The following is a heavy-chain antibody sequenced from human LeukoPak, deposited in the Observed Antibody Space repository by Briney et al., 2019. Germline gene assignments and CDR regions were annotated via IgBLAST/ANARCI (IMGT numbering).Heavy chain of an antibody. D-gene: IGHD6-13*01. CDR1: GYTFFTAYH. CDR3: ARLAAPGTPSDY. Sequence: ASVTISCKASGYTFFTAYHMHWVRQAPGQGLEWMGVINPRGGATTYAQKFQGRVLMTTDTSTSTVYMQLSSLRSEDTAVYYCARLAAPGTPSDYWGQGTLVTVSS. CDR2: INPRGGAT. V-gene: IGHV1-46*01. J-gene: IGHJ4*02.